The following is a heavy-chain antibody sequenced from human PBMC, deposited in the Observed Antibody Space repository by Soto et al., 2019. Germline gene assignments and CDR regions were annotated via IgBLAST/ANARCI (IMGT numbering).Heavy chain of an antibody. CDR1: GFTFTTYW. CDR2: IKQGGSEK. V-gene: IGHV3-7*05. J-gene: IGHJ2*01. Sequence: EVQLVESGGGLVQPGGSLRLSCAASGFTFTTYWMKWVRQAPGKGLEWVADIKQGGSEKYYVDSVKGRFTISRDNAKNSLYLQMTSLRAEETAVYYCARGGWGRYFELWGRGTLVTVSS. CDR3: ARGGWGRYFEL. D-gene: IGHD2-21*02.